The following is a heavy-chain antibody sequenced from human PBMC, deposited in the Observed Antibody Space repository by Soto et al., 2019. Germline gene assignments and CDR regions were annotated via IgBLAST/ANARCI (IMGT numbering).Heavy chain of an antibody. CDR1: GFTFSSYG. V-gene: IGHV3-33*01. CDR3: ARDRGSGHHDAFDL. D-gene: IGHD3-10*01. Sequence: QVQLVESGGGVVQPGRSLRLSCAASGFTFSSYGMHWVRQAPGKGLEWVSVIWYGGSNKYYADSVKGRFTISRDNSKNTLYLQMDSLRAEDTAVYYCARDRGSGHHDAFDLWGQGTMVTVSS. CDR2: IWYGGSNK. J-gene: IGHJ3*01.